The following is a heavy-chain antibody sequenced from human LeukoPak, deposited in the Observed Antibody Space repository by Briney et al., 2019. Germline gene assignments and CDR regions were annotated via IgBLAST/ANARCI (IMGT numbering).Heavy chain of an antibody. V-gene: IGHV3-21*01. CDR2: ISSSSSYI. D-gene: IGHD4-17*01. CDR3: ARDTDYGDPNWFDP. CDR1: GFTFSSYS. Sequence: PGGSLRLSCAASGFTFSSYSMNWVRQAPGKGLEWVSSISSSSSYIYYADSVKGRFTISRDNAKNSLYLQMNSLRAEDTAVYYCARDTDYGDPNWFDPWGQGTLVTVSS. J-gene: IGHJ5*02.